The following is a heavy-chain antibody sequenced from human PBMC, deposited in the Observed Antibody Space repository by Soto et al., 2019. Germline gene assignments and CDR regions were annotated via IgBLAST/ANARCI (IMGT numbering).Heavy chain of an antibody. D-gene: IGHD2-2*01. CDR1: GFTFSSYG. Sequence: AGGSLRLSCAASGFTFSSYGMHWVRQAPGKGLEWVAVISYDGSNKYYADSVKGRFTISRDNSKNTLYLQMNSLRAEDTAVYYCARVNQFTKXXGMDVLGQGTTVTVSS. J-gene: IGHJ6*02. V-gene: IGHV3-30*03. CDR2: ISYDGSNK. CDR3: ARVNQFTKXXGMDV.